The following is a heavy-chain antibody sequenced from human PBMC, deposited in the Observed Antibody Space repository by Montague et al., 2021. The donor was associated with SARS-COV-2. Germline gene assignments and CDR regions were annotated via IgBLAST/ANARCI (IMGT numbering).Heavy chain of an antibody. Sequence: PALVKPTQTLTLTCTFSGFSLTTRGVGVGWIRQPPGKALEWLALIYWDDAKHYSPSLKSRLTITKDTSKNQVVLTMTNMDPVDTATYYCAHKLYGINRRWFDPWGQGTTVTVSS. CDR3: AHKLYGINRRWFDP. D-gene: IGHD3-10*01. J-gene: IGHJ6*02. V-gene: IGHV2-5*02. CDR1: GFSLTTRGVG. CDR2: IYWDDAK.